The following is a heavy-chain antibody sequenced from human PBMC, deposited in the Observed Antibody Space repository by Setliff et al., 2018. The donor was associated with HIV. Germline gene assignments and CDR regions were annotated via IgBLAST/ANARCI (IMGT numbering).Heavy chain of an antibody. Sequence: SETLSLTCIVSGGSISSGGYYWTWIRQYPGKGLEWIGYIYYSGNTNYNPSLKSRVTISLDTSKNQFSLKLISLTAADTAVYYCARRGDYGGMGYWGLGTLVTVSS. V-gene: IGHV4-61*08. CDR2: IYYSGNT. CDR3: ARRGDYGGMGY. D-gene: IGHD4-17*01. J-gene: IGHJ4*02. CDR1: GGSISSGGYY.